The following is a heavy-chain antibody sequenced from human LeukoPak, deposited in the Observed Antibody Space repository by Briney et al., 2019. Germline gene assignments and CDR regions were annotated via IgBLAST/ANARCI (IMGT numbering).Heavy chain of an antibody. CDR1: GGSISSSGYY. CDR2: ICYSGST. CDR3: ARHSYNWNYRYDFDY. V-gene: IGHV4-39*01. D-gene: IGHD1-7*01. Sequence: SETLSLTCTVSGGSISSSGYYWGWIRQPPGKGLEWIGSICYSGSTYYNPSLKSRVTISVDTSKNQFSLKLYSVTATDTAVYYCARHSYNWNYRYDFDYWGQGTLVTVSS. J-gene: IGHJ4*02.